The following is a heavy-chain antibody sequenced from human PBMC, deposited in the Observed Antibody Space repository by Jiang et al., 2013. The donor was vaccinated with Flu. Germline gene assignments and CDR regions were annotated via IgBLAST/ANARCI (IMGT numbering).Heavy chain of an antibody. J-gene: IGHJ4*02. V-gene: IGHV1-2*06. Sequence: QAPGQGLEWMGRINPNSGGTNYAQKFQGRVTMTRDTSISTAYMELSRLRSDDTAVYYCARIVAAAGTSLDYWGQGTLVTVSS. CDR2: INPNSGGT. D-gene: IGHD6-13*01. CDR3: ARIVAAAGTSLDY.